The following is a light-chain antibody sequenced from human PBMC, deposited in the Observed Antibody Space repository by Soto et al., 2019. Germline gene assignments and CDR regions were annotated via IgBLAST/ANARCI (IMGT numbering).Light chain of an antibody. CDR2: LGT. CDR1: QSLLHSNGYNY. V-gene: IGKV2-28*01. CDR3: MQALRTPVT. J-gene: IGKJ5*01. Sequence: DIVMTQSPLSLPVTPGEPASISCRSSQSLLHSNGYNYFDWYMHQPGQSPQLLIYLGTNRASGVPXXXXGXXXXTDFTLKISRVEAEDVGVYYCMQALRTPVTFGQGTRLEIK.